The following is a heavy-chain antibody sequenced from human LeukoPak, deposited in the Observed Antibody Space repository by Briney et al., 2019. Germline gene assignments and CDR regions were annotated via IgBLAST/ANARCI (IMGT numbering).Heavy chain of an antibody. CDR3: ARLQNGDTD. J-gene: IGHJ4*02. V-gene: IGHV3-48*01. Sequence: PGGSLRLSCAASGFTFSSYSMNWVRQAPGKGLEWVSYISSSSSTIYYADSVKGRFTISRDNAKNSLYLQMNSLRAEDTAVYYCARLQNGDTDWGQGTLVTVSS. CDR2: ISSSSSTI. D-gene: IGHD4-17*01. CDR1: GFTFSSYS.